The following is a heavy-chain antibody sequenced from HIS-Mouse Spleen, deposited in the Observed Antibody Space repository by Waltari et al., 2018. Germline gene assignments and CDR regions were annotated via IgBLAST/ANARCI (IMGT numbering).Heavy chain of an antibody. CDR1: GGSISSGGYY. CDR3: ARSPYYDFWSGYSDNWFDP. CDR2: IYYSGST. V-gene: IGHV4-31*03. D-gene: IGHD3-3*01. J-gene: IGHJ5*02. Sequence: QVQLQESGPGLVKPSQTLSLTCTVSGGSISSGGYYWSWIRQHPGKGLVWIGDIYYSGSTYSNPSPKSRVTISVDTSKNQFSLKLSSVTAADTAVYYCARSPYYDFWSGYSDNWFDPWGQGTLVTVSS.